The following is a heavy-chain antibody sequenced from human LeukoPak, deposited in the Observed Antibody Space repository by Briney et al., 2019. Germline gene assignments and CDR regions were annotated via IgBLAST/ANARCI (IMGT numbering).Heavy chain of an antibody. CDR2: ISWNRDSI. D-gene: IGHD6-13*01. J-gene: IGHJ6*02. V-gene: IGHV3-9*01. CDR3: VKVRAGGLYSGMDV. Sequence: PGRSLRLSCAASGFTFDDYAMQWVRQVPGKGLEWVSGISWNRDSIGYAESVRGRFSISRDNANNSLYLQMNSLRVEDTALYYCVKVRAGGLYSGMDVWGQGTTVTVSS. CDR1: GFTFDDYA.